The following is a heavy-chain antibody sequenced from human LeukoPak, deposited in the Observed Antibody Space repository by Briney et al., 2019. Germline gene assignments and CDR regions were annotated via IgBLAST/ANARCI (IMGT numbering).Heavy chain of an antibody. CDR2: INSDGSST. Sequence: GGSLRLSCAACGFTFSSYWMHWVRQAPGKGLVWVSRINSDGSSTSYADSVKGRFTISRDNAKNTLYLQMNSLRAEDTAVYYCAREPDYDFWSGYPYYYGMDVWGQGTTVTVSS. V-gene: IGHV3-74*01. D-gene: IGHD3-3*01. CDR3: AREPDYDFWSGYPYYYGMDV. CDR1: GFTFSSYW. J-gene: IGHJ6*02.